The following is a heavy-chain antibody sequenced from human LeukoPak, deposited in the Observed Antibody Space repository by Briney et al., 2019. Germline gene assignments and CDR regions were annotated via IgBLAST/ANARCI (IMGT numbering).Heavy chain of an antibody. CDR3: AMDSYGPDEY. CDR1: GFTFIRYW. J-gene: IGHJ4*02. CDR2: IKQDGSEK. Sequence: GGSLTLSCAASGFTFIRYWMGWVRQAPGKGLEWVANIKQDGSEKHYVDSVKGRFTISRDNAKNTVYLQMNSLRVEDTAVYYCAMDSYGPDEYWGQGTLVTVSS. V-gene: IGHV3-7*04. D-gene: IGHD3-16*01.